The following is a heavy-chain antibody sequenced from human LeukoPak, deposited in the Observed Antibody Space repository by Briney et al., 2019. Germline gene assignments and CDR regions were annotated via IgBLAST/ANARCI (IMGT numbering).Heavy chain of an antibody. J-gene: IGHJ1*01. CDR1: GGTFSSYA. V-gene: IGHV1-69*13. D-gene: IGHD2-2*02. Sequence: SVKVSCKASGGTFSSYAIRWVRQAPGQGLEWMGGIIPIFGTANYAQKFQGRVTITADESTSTAYMELSSLRSEDTAVYYCAREGYCSSTSCYTPKHGGQGTLVPASS. CDR2: IIPIFGTA. CDR3: AREGYCSSTSCYTPKH.